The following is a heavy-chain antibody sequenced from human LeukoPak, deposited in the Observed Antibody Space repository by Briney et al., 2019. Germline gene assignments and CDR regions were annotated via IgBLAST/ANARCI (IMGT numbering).Heavy chain of an antibody. CDR2: IYYSGTT. J-gene: IGHJ4*02. CDR1: GGSIISGDYY. Sequence: PSQTLSLTCTVSGGSIISGDYYWSWIRQPPGEGLEWSGYIYYSGTTYYNPSLKSRVTISVDTSKNQFSLKLSSVTAADAAVYYCARGTDYYDSSGFDYWGQGTLVTVSS. D-gene: IGHD3-22*01. CDR3: ARGTDYYDSSGFDY. V-gene: IGHV4-30-4*08.